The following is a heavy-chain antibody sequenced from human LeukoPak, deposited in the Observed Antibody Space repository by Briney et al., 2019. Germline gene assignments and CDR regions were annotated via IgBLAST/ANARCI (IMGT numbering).Heavy chain of an antibody. J-gene: IGHJ4*02. D-gene: IGHD2-2*02. CDR1: GFTFSSYA. V-gene: IGHV3-23*01. CDR3: AKDSVIVVVPAAIGM. CDR2: ISGSGGST. Sequence: PGGSLRLPCAASGFTFSSYAMSWVRQAPGKGLGWVSAISGSGGSTYYADSVKGRFTISRDNSKNTLYLQMNSLRAEDTAVYYCAKDSVIVVVPAAIGMWGQGTLVTVSS.